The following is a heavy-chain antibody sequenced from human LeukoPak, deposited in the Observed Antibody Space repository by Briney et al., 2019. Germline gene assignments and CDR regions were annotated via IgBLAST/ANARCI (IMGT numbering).Heavy chain of an antibody. D-gene: IGHD3-16*01. CDR3: ARDWVIGPNWFDP. V-gene: IGHV1-18*01. Sequence: RASVKVSCKASGGTFSSYGISWVRQAPGQGLEWMGWISAYNGNTNYAQKLQGRVTMTTDTSTSTAYMELRSLRSDDTAVYYCARDWVIGPNWFDPWGQGTLVTVSS. CDR1: GGTFSSYG. CDR2: ISAYNGNT. J-gene: IGHJ5*02.